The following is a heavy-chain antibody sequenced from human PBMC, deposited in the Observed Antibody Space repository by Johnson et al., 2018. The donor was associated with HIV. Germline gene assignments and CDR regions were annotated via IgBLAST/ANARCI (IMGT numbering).Heavy chain of an antibody. Sequence: QVQLVESGGGVVQHGRSLRLSCAASGFTFSSYAMHWVRQAPGKGLEWMAVISYDGSNKYYADSVKGRFTISRDNSKNTLYLQMNSLRAEDTAVYYCATALGYDAFDIWGQGTMVTVSS. CDR2: ISYDGSNK. CDR1: GFTFSSYA. D-gene: IGHD6-13*01. V-gene: IGHV3-30*04. J-gene: IGHJ3*02. CDR3: ATALGYDAFDI.